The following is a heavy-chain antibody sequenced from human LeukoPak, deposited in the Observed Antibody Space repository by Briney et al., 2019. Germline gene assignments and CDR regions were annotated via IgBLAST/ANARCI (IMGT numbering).Heavy chain of an antibody. CDR1: GFTFGDYY. J-gene: IGHJ4*02. CDR2: ISSGGSTI. D-gene: IGHD6-6*01. V-gene: IGHV3-11*01. CDR3: ARGDRPLDY. Sequence: GGSLRLSCAASGFTFGDYYMGWVRQAPGKGLEWVSYISSGGSTIYYADSVKGRFTISRDNAKNSLYLQMNSLRAEDTAVYYCARGDRPLDYWGQGTLVTVSS.